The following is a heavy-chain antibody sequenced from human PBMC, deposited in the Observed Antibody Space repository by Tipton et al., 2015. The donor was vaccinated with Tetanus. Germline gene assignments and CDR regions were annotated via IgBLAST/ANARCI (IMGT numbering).Heavy chain of an antibody. Sequence: TLSLTCSVSGDSGSRHYWSWIRQPPGKQLEWIGYIYHSGATNYNPSLKSRLTISFGTSKNQFSLNLKSVTAADTGVYYCARIHDFLSGHFDFWGPGTLVTVSS. J-gene: IGHJ4*02. CDR3: ARIHDFLSGHFDF. CDR1: GDSGSRHY. V-gene: IGHV4-59*02. CDR2: IYHSGAT. D-gene: IGHD3-3*01.